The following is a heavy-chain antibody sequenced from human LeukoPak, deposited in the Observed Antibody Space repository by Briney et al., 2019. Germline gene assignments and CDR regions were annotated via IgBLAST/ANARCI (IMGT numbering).Heavy chain of an antibody. D-gene: IGHD1-26*01. CDR2: INPNSGGT. V-gene: IGHV1-2*02. CDR3: ARVAGIRHGAPSY. Sequence: ASVKVSCKASGYTFTGYYMHWVRQAPGQGLEWMGWINPNSGGTNYAQKFQGRVTMTRDTSISTAYLELSRLRSDDTAVYYCARVAGIRHGAPSYWGQGTLVTVSS. J-gene: IGHJ4*02. CDR1: GYTFTGYY.